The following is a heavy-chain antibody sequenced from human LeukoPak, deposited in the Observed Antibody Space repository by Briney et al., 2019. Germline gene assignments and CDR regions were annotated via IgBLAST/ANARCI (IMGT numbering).Heavy chain of an antibody. Sequence: PSQTLSLTCTVSGGSISSGSYYWSWIRQPAGKGLEWIGCIYTSGSTNYNPSLKSRVTISVDTSKNQFSLKLSSVTAADTAVYYCARRELLDAFDIWGQGTMVTVSS. V-gene: IGHV4-61*02. CDR2: IYTSGST. J-gene: IGHJ3*02. CDR3: ARRELLDAFDI. CDR1: GGSISSGSYY. D-gene: IGHD1-26*01.